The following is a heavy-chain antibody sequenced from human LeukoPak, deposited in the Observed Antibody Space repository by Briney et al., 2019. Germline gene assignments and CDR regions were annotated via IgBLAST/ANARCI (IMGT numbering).Heavy chain of an antibody. Sequence: GGSLRLTCAVSGFTFSSCNRCWFLQAPGKGLEWVSSISASGTTTYFADSVKGRFTISRDNSKNTLYLQITSLRAEDTAVYYCVADYVSGRIALWGQGTLVTVSS. CDR2: ISASGTTT. V-gene: IGHV3-23*01. CDR1: GFTFSSCN. D-gene: IGHD3-16*01. CDR3: VADYVSGRIAL. J-gene: IGHJ4*02.